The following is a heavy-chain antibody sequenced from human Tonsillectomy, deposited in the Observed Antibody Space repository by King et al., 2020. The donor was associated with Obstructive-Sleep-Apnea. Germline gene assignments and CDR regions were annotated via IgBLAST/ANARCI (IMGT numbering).Heavy chain of an antibody. V-gene: IGHV4-59*08. J-gene: IGHJ6*02. Sequence: QMQLQESGPGLVKPSETLSLTCTVSGGSISPYYWSWIRQPPGKGLEWIGYVYYTGITNYNPSLKSRISISVDTSKNQFSLRLSSVTAADTAVYYCARLLPKTKVNDYYYHPLDVWGQGTTVTVSS. CDR1: GGSISPYY. D-gene: IGHD4-17*01. CDR2: VYYTGIT. CDR3: ARLLPKTKVNDYYYHPLDV.